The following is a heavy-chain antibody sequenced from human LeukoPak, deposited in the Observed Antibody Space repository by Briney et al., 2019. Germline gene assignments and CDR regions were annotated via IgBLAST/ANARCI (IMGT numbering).Heavy chain of an antibody. Sequence: SVKVSCKASGYTFTSYGISWVRQAPGQGLEWMGGIIPIFGTANYAQKFQGRVTITADESTSTAYMELSSLRSEDTAVYYCARFRIAAAGSNWFDPWGQGTLVTVSS. J-gene: IGHJ5*02. CDR2: IIPIFGTA. CDR3: ARFRIAAAGSNWFDP. V-gene: IGHV1-69*13. CDR1: GYTFTSYG. D-gene: IGHD6-13*01.